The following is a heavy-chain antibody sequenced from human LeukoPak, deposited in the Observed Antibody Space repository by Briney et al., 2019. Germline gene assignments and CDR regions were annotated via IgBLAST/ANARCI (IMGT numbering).Heavy chain of an antibody. CDR3: ARDRPGGSSLDY. D-gene: IGHD6-13*01. J-gene: IGHJ4*02. CDR1: GGSISSYY. Sequence: SETLSLTCTVSGGSISSYYWSWIRQPPGKGLEWIGYIYYSGSTNYNPSLKSRVTISVDTSKNQFSLNLSSVTAADTAVYYCARDRPGGSSLDYWGQGILVTVS. V-gene: IGHV4-59*01. CDR2: IYYSGST.